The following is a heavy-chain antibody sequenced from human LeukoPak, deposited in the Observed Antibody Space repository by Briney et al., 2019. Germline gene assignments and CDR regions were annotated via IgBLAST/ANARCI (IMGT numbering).Heavy chain of an antibody. CDR2: INHSGST. J-gene: IGHJ4*02. D-gene: IGHD3-9*01. CDR3: ARSRGVTGYFDY. Sequence: SETLSLTCAVCGGSFSGYYWSWIRQPPGQGLEWIGEINHSGSTNYNPSLQSRVTISVDTSKNQFSLKLSSVTAADTAVYYCARSRGVTGYFDYWGQGTLVTVSS. V-gene: IGHV4-34*01. CDR1: GGSFSGYY.